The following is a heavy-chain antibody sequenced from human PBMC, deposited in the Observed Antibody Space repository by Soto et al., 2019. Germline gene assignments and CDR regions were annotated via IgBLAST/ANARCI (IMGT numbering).Heavy chain of an antibody. D-gene: IGHD4-17*01. CDR3: ARNDYGDYRPVY. V-gene: IGHV4-34*01. CDR2: IDHSGST. J-gene: IGHJ4*02. Sequence: QVQLQLWGAGLLKPSETLSLTCAVYGGSFSGYSWSWIRQPPGKGLEWIGEIDHSGSTNYNPSLKGRVTISIDTSKKEISLKLTSMTATDTAVYYCARNDYGDYRPVYWGQGTLVTVSS. CDR1: GGSFSGYS.